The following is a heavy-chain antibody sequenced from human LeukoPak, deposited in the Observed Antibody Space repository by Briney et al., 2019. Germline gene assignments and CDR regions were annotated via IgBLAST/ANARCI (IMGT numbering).Heavy chain of an antibody. CDR1: GGSFSGYY. Sequence: KPSETLSLTCAVYGGSFSGYYWSWIRQPPGKGLEWIGEINHSGSTNYNPSLKSRVTISVDTSKNQFSLKLSSVTAADTAVYYCARFWEPYGDCFFDYWGQGTLVTVSS. CDR2: INHSGST. V-gene: IGHV4-34*01. CDR3: ARFWEPYGDCFFDY. J-gene: IGHJ4*02. D-gene: IGHD4-17*01.